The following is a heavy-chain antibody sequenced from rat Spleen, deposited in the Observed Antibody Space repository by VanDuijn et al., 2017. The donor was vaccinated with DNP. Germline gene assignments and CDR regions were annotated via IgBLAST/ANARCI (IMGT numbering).Heavy chain of an antibody. CDR3: ARHNSGYYYVMDA. CDR2: ISGGGGNT. Sequence: EVLLVESDGGLVQPGRSLKLSCAVSGFTFSDYYMAWVRQAPAKGLEWVASISGGGGNTYYRDSVKGRFTISRDNAKSTLYLQMNSLKSEDTATYYCARHNSGYYYVMDAWGQGASVTVSS. D-gene: IGHD4-3*01. J-gene: IGHJ4*01. V-gene: IGHV5-25*01. CDR1: GFTFSDYY.